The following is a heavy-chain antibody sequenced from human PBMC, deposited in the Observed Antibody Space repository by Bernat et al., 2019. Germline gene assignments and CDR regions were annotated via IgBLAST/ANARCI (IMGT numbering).Heavy chain of an antibody. CDR3: ARVRSYYRRGNAVDI. CDR1: GFTVSSYY. CDR2: IYSGGST. Sequence: EVQLVESGGGLIQPGGSLRLSCAASGFTVSSYYMSWVRQAPGKGLEWVSAIYSGGSTYYADSVKGRFTISRDNSKNTLYLQMNSLRVEDTAVYYCARVRSYYRRGNAVDIWGQGTMVTVSS. V-gene: IGHV3-53*01. J-gene: IGHJ3*02. D-gene: IGHD3-10*01.